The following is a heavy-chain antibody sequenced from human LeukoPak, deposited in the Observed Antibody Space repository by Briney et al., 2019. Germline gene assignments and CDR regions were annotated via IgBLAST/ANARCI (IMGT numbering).Heavy chain of an antibody. D-gene: IGHD6-19*01. V-gene: IGHV3-30*03. Sequence: PGRSLRLSCAASGFTFSNYGMHWVRQAPGKGLEWVAVVSNDGRVQYYADSVKGRFTISRDNSKNTLYLQMNSLRAEDTAVYYCAREGYSSGWSVNYYYYGMDVWGQGTTVTVSS. CDR2: VSNDGRVQ. CDR3: AREGYSSGWSVNYYYYGMDV. CDR1: GFTFSNYG. J-gene: IGHJ6*02.